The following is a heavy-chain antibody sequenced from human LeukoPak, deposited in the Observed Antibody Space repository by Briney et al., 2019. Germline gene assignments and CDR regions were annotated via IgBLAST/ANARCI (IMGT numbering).Heavy chain of an antibody. Sequence: GGSLRLSCAASGFTFSSYSMNWVRQAPGKGLEWVSSISSSSSYIYYADSVKGRFTISRDNAKNSLYLQMNSLRAEDTAVYYCARGSAAAGTPDYWGQGTLVTVSS. CDR1: GFTFSSYS. J-gene: IGHJ4*02. D-gene: IGHD6-13*01. CDR3: ARGSAAAGTPDY. V-gene: IGHV3-21*01. CDR2: ISSSSSYI.